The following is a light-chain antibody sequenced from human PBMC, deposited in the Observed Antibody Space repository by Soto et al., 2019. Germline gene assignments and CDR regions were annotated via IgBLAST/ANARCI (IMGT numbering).Light chain of an antibody. CDR3: QQSYSTPRWT. J-gene: IGKJ1*01. CDR2: AAS. CDR1: ETISTF. Sequence: DIQMTQSPSSLSASVGDRVTLSCRASETISTFLNWYQHKPGRAPKLLIYAASRLQSGVPSRFSGSGSGTDFTLTISSLQPEDFATYYCQQSYSTPRWTFGQGTKVDIK. V-gene: IGKV1-39*01.